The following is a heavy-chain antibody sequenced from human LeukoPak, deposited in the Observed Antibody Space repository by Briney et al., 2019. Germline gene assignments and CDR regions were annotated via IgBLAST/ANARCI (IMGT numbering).Heavy chain of an antibody. D-gene: IGHD3-22*01. CDR2: IYISGST. CDR1: GGSISSYY. CDR3: VRDPTGLLRPTNWFDP. J-gene: IGHJ5*02. Sequence: PSETLSLTCTVSGGSISSYYWNWIRQPAGEGLEWIGRIYISGSTNYNPSLRSRVTMSINTSKNQFSLKLTSMTAADSAVYYCVRDPTGLLRPTNWFDPWGQGTLVTVSS. V-gene: IGHV4-4*07.